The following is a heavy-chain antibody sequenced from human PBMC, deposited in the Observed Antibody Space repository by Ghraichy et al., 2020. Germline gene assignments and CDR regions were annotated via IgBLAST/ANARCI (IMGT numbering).Heavy chain of an antibody. CDR2: ISNSGSTI. CDR3: ARDKDEDEGATTFDF. D-gene: IGHD1-26*01. J-gene: IGHJ4*02. CDR1: GFTFSDYY. Sequence: SLRLSCAGSGFTFSDYYMSWIRQAPGKGLEWVSYISNSGSTIYYADSVKGRFTISRDNPKKSLYLQMNSLRAEDTAIYYCARDKDEDEGATTFDFWGQGTQVTVSS. V-gene: IGHV3-11*01.